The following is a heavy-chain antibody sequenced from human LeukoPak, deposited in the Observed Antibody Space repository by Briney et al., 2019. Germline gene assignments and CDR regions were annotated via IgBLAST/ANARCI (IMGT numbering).Heavy chain of an antibody. CDR2: NFPADSKT. CDR1: GYIFTNYW. Sequence: GESLKISCKGSGYIFTNYWISWVRQMPGKGLEWVGINFPADSKTRYSPTFQGQVTISADKSINTAYLQWTSLKASDTAIYYCARRDYGANSGNSYLFDYWGQGTLVTISS. J-gene: IGHJ4*01. D-gene: IGHD4-23*01. V-gene: IGHV5-51*01. CDR3: ARRDYGANSGNSYLFDY.